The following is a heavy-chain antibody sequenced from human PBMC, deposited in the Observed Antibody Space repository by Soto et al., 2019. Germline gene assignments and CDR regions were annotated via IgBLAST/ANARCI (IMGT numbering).Heavy chain of an antibody. Sequence: WGSLLLSCASSVFTFSIYAMPWVRQAPGKGLEWVAVISYDGSNKYYADSVKGRFTISIDNSKNTLYLQMNSLRAEDTAVYYCARARAAHLYYGMDVWGQGTTVTVSS. D-gene: IGHD6-6*01. CDR1: VFTFSIYA. CDR3: ARARAAHLYYGMDV. CDR2: ISYDGSNK. V-gene: IGHV3-30-3*01. J-gene: IGHJ6*01.